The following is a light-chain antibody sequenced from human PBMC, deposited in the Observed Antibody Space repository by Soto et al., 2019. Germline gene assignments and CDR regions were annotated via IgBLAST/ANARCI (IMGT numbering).Light chain of an antibody. CDR2: DDS. V-gene: IGLV3-21*02. J-gene: IGLJ1*01. CDR3: QVWESGRGV. CDR1: NIGGKR. Sequence: SYELTQLPSVSVAPGQTARITCGGNNIGGKRGHWYQQKPGQAPVLVVYDDSDRPSGIPDRFPGSNSVNTATLTISRVAAGDEADYYCQVWESGRGVFGTGTKVTVL.